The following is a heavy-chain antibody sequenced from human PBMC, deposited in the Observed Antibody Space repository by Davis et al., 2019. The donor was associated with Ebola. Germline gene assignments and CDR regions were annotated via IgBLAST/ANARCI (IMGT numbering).Heavy chain of an antibody. CDR1: GFTFSSYA. J-gene: IGHJ3*02. CDR3: ARDRWASDAFDI. D-gene: IGHD5-24*01. V-gene: IGHV3-30-3*01. Sequence: PGGSLRLSCAASGFTFSSYAMHWVRQAPGKGLEWVAVISYDGSNKYYADSVKGRFTISRDNSKNTLYLQMNSLRAEDTAVYYCARDRWASDAFDIWGQGTMVTVSS. CDR2: ISYDGSNK.